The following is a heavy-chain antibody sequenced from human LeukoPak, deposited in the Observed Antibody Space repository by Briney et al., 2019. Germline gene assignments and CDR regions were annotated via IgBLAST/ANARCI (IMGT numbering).Heavy chain of an antibody. V-gene: IGHV3-30*04. J-gene: IGHJ4*02. CDR3: ARDDSSSWFSFGY. CDR2: ISYDGSNK. Sequence: GGSLRLSYAASGFTFSSYAMHWVRQAPGKGLEWVAVISYDGSNKYYADSVKGRFTISRDNSKNTLYLQMNSLRAEDTAVYYCARDDSSSWFSFGYWGQGTLVTVSS. D-gene: IGHD6-13*01. CDR1: GFTFSSYA.